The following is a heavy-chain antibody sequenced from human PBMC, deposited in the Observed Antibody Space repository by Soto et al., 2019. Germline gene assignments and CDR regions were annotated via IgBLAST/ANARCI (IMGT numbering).Heavy chain of an antibody. V-gene: IGHV3-23*01. CDR2: ISGSGGST. CDR3: AKDYDYVWGSYRQYYYGMDV. J-gene: IGHJ6*02. Sequence: GGSLRLSCAASGFTFSSYAMSWVRQAPGKGLEWVSAISGSGGSTYYADSVKGRFTISRDNSKNTLYLQMNSLRAEDTAVYYCAKDYDYVWGSYRQYYYGMDVWGQGTTVTVSS. CDR1: GFTFSSYA. D-gene: IGHD3-16*02.